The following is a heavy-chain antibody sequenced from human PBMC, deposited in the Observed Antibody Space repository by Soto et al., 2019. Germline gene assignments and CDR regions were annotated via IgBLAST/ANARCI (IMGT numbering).Heavy chain of an antibody. V-gene: IGHV1-69*06. CDR1: GGTFRSYG. D-gene: IGHD3-3*01. J-gene: IGHJ6*02. Sequence: SVKVSCKASGGTFRSYGISCVGLAPGQGLEWMGGMSPIFGTANYAQKFQGRVTITADKSTSTAYMERSSLRSEETAVYYCARCQVRFPTPPYYYGMDVWGQGTTVTVSS. CDR2: MSPIFGTA. CDR3: ARCQVRFPTPPYYYGMDV.